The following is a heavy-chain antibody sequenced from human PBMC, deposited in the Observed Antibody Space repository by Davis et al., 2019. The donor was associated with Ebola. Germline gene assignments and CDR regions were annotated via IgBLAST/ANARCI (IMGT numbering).Heavy chain of an antibody. CDR3: VRDSGYYSHDY. CDR1: GFTFSNFH. Sequence: PGGSLRLSCAASGFTFSNFHIHWVRQTPGKGLVCVARIDPDGTGTNYSDSVNGRFTISRDNAKNTLSLQMNSLRVEDTAVYYCVRDSGYYSHDYWGHGTLVTVSS. J-gene: IGHJ4*01. V-gene: IGHV3-74*01. D-gene: IGHD5-12*01. CDR2: IDPDGTGT.